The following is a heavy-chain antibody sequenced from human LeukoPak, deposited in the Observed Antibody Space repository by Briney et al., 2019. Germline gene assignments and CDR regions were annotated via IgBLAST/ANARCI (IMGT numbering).Heavy chain of an antibody. CDR1: GFTFSSYS. CDR3: ARDLRIVSGSYLDY. Sequence: PGGSLRLSCVASGFTFSSYSMNWVRQAPGKGLEWVSSISSSSSYIYYADSVKGRFISSRDNTKNSLYLQMNSLRAEDTAIYYCARDLRIVSGSYLDYWGQGTLVTVSS. D-gene: IGHD1-26*01. CDR2: ISSSSSYI. V-gene: IGHV3-21*01. J-gene: IGHJ4*02.